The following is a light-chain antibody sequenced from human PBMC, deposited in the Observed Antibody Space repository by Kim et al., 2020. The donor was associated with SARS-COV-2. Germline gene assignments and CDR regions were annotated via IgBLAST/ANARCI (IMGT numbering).Light chain of an antibody. J-gene: IGLJ3*02. CDR1: SSNTGTNT. V-gene: IGLV1-44*01. CDR2: SKS. CDR3: AAWDDSLNGWV. Sequence: GQRVTISGSGSSSNTGTNTVNWYQQIPRTAPKLLIFSKSQRPSGVPGRFSGSKSGSSASLAISGLQSDDEADYYCAAWDDSLNGWVFGGGTQLTVL.